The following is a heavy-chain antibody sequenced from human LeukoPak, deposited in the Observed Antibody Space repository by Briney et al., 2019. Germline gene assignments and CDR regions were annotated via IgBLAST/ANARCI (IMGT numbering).Heavy chain of an antibody. V-gene: IGHV1-18*01. D-gene: IGHD2-15*01. CDR1: GYTFATYS. CDR3: ARVRDNDYGDF. J-gene: IGHJ4*02. Sequence: GASVKVSCKASGYTFATYSISWMRQAPGQGLEWMGWISAYNGNTNYAQKFQDRVTMTTDKSTSTAYMGLSGLRSDDTAVYYCARVRDNDYGDFWGQGTLVTVSS. CDR2: ISAYNGNT.